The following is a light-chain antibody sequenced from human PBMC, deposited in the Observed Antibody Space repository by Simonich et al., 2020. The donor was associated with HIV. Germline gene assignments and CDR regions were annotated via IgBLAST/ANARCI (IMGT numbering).Light chain of an antibody. Sequence: DIQMTQSPSSLSASVGDRVTITCRASQSISSYLNWYQQKPGKASKLLIYAASTLQSGVPSRFSGSGSGTDCTLTISSLQPEDFATYYCQQSFSTPYTFGQGTSWRSN. CDR3: QQSFSTPYT. V-gene: IGKV1-39*01. J-gene: IGKJ2*01. CDR2: AAS. CDR1: QSISSY.